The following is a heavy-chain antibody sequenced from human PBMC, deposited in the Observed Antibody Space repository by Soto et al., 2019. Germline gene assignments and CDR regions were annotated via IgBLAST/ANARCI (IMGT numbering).Heavy chain of an antibody. CDR3: ARDAPRNYYDSSGYYPDY. V-gene: IGHV3-33*01. Sequence: QVQLVESGGGVVQPGRSLRLSCAASGFTFSSYGMHWVRQAPGKGLEWGAVIWYDGSNKYYADSVKGRFTISRDNSKNTLYLQMNSLRAEDTAVYYCARDAPRNYYDSSGYYPDYWGQGTLVTVSS. D-gene: IGHD3-22*01. CDR1: GFTFSSYG. J-gene: IGHJ4*02. CDR2: IWYDGSNK.